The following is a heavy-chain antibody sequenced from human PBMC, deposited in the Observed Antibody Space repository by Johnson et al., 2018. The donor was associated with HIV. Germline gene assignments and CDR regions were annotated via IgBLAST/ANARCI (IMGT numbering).Heavy chain of an antibody. D-gene: IGHD6-19*01. CDR3: ARVRYSSGWPIYAFDI. CDR2: ISTSGGGI. CDR1: GFTFTDYY. V-gene: IGHV3-11*04. Sequence: EQLVESGGSLVKPGGSMRLSCAASGFTFTDYYMTWIRQAPGKGLEWVSHISTSGGGIYYADSVKGRFTISRDNARNSLYLQMNSLRAEDTAVYYCARVRYSSGWPIYAFDIWGQGTVVIVSS. J-gene: IGHJ3*02.